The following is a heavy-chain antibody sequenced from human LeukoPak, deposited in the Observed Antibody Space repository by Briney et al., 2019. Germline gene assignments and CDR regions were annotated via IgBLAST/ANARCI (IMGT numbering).Heavy chain of an antibody. D-gene: IGHD6-19*01. CDR3: ARVPYSSGWYAQLDY. CDR2: IIPIFGTA. V-gene: IGHV1-69*13. Sequence: SVKVSCKASGGTFSSYAISWVRQAPGQGLEWMGGIIPIFGTANHAQKFQGRVTITADESTSTAYMELSSLRSEDTAVYYCARVPYSSGWYAQLDYWGQGTLVTVSS. J-gene: IGHJ4*02. CDR1: GGTFSSYA.